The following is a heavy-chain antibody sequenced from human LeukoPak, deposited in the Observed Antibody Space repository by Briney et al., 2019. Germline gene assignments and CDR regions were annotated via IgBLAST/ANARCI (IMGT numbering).Heavy chain of an antibody. CDR1: GFTFSSYG. CDR3: AKDPHHYYGSGSYQDY. D-gene: IGHD3-10*01. J-gene: IGHJ4*02. CDR2: ISYDGSNK. V-gene: IGHV3-30*18. Sequence: PGGSLRLSCAASGFTFSSYGMHWVRQAPGKGLEWVAVISYDGSNKYYADSVKGRFTISRDNSKNTLYLQMNSLRAEDTAVYYCAKDPHHYYGSGSYQDYWGQGTLVTVSS.